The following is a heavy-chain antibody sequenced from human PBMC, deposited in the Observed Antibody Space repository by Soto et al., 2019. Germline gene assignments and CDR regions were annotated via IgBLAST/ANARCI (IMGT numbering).Heavy chain of an antibody. V-gene: IGHV4-59*01. CDR1: GGSISPYY. D-gene: IGHD3-22*01. CDR2: IYYSGST. CDR3: ARPRSSGYAGEFDY. Sequence: PSETPSLTCAVSGGSISPYYWSWIRQPPGKGLEWIGFIYYSGSTNYNPSLKSRVAISVDTSQNQFSLMLTSVTAADTAVYYCARPRSSGYAGEFDYWGQGTLVTVSS. J-gene: IGHJ4*02.